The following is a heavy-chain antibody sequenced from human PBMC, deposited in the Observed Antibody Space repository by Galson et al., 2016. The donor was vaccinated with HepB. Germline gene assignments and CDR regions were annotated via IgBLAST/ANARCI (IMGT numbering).Heavy chain of an antibody. J-gene: IGHJ4*02. CDR3: ARDCKSTFDN. Sequence: SVKVSCKASGYTFTINGIRWVRQAPGEGLEWVGWICAYSGNTIYAQQFQGRVTMTKDTSTSTAYMELSSLRSDDTAVYYCARDCKSTFDNWGQGTLVTVSS. CDR2: ICAYSGNT. CDR1: GYTFTING. V-gene: IGHV1-18*04.